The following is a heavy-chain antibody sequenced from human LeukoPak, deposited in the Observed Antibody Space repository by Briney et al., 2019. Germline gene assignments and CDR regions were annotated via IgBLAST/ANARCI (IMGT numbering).Heavy chain of an antibody. D-gene: IGHD6-13*01. V-gene: IGHV3-20*01. CDR1: GFTFDDYG. CDR2: INWNGGST. Sequence: PGGSLRLSCAASGFTFDDYGMSWVRQAPGKGLEWVSGINWNGGSTGYADSVKGRFTISRDNAKNSLYLQMNSLRAEDTALYHCARGSLNYHYYMDVWGRGTTVTVSS. J-gene: IGHJ6*03. CDR3: ARGSLNYHYYMDV.